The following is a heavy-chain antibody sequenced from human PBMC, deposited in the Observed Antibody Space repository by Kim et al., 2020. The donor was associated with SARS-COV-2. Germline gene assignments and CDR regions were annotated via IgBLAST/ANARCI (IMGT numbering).Heavy chain of an antibody. V-gene: IGHV1-18*01. D-gene: IGHD6-19*01. CDR2: ISDYNGNT. Sequence: ASVKVSCKASGYTFTSYGISWVRQAPGQGLEWMGWISDYNGNTNYAQKLQGRVTMTTDTSTSTAYIELRSLRSDDTAVYYCARDLLEPYSSGWHNYYYYGMDVWGQGTTVTVSS. CDR3: ARDLLEPYSSGWHNYYYYGMDV. J-gene: IGHJ6*02. CDR1: GYTFTSYG.